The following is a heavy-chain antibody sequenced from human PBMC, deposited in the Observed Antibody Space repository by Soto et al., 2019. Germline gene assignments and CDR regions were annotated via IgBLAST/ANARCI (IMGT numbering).Heavy chain of an antibody. V-gene: IGHV2-5*02. J-gene: IGHJ4*02. D-gene: IGHD2-15*01. Sequence: QITLNESGPTVVRPTETLTLTCRFSGFSLTTSGVGVGWIRQSPGKAPEWLALIYWDDDKRYSASLKSRLTNTKDTSNNQLVLTVSDLDPTDTATYYCLHSVLLTVFRFVYSTAIDFDFWGQGTPVAV. CDR2: IYWDDDK. CDR3: LHSVLLTVFRFVYSTAIDFDF. CDR1: GFSLTTSGVG.